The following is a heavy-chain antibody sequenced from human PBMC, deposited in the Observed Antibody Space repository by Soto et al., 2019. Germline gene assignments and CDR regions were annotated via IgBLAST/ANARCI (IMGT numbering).Heavy chain of an antibody. Sequence: QVQLQQWGAGLLKPSETLSLTCAVYGGSFSGYYWSWIRQPPGKGLEWIGEINHSGSTNYNPSLHNRVTISVDTPTTQFSLQLSSVTAADTAVYYCARGGGMVRRDYYGMDVWGQGTTVTVSS. CDR1: GGSFSGYY. J-gene: IGHJ6*02. CDR2: INHSGST. CDR3: ARGGGMVRRDYYGMDV. V-gene: IGHV4-34*01. D-gene: IGHD2-8*01.